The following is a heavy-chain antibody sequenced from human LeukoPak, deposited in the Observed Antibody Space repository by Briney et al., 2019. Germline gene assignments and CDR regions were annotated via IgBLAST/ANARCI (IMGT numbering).Heavy chain of an antibody. D-gene: IGHD1-26*01. J-gene: IGHJ4*02. V-gene: IGHV3-74*01. CDR3: TRDEPSGSYYPVGC. Sequence: GGSLRLSCAASGFTFSTYWMHWVRHAPGKGLVWVSRINGDGSSTDYADSVKGRFTTSRDNAKNTLYLQMNRLRAEDTAVYYGTRDEPSGSYYPVGCWGQGTLVTVSS. CDR1: GFTFSTYW. CDR2: INGDGSST.